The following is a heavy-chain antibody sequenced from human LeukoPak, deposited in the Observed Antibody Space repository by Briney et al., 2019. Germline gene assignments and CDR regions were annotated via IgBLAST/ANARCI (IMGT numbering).Heavy chain of an antibody. D-gene: IGHD3-22*01. CDR1: GFTFSSYS. CDR3: ARGRGTYYYDSSGYYGY. J-gene: IGHJ4*02. Sequence: GGSLRLSCAASGFTFSSYSMNWVRQAPGKGLEWVSSISSSSSYIYYADSVKGRFTISRDNSKNTLYLQMNSLRAEDTAVYYCARGRGTYYYDSSGYYGYWGQGTLVTVSS. V-gene: IGHV3-21*01. CDR2: ISSSSSYI.